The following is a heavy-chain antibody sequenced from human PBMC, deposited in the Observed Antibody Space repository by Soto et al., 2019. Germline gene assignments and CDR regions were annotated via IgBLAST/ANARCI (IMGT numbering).Heavy chain of an antibody. CDR1: GGTFSSYA. CDR3: ASPGIAVAGPDRSFDY. CDR2: IIPIFGTA. Sequence: QVQLVQSGAEVKKPGSSVKVSCKASGGTFSSYAISWVRQAPGQGLEWMGGIIPIFGTANYAQKFQGRVTITADESTSXAYMELSSLRSEDTAVYYCASPGIAVAGPDRSFDYWGQGTLVTVSS. D-gene: IGHD6-19*01. V-gene: IGHV1-69*12. J-gene: IGHJ4*02.